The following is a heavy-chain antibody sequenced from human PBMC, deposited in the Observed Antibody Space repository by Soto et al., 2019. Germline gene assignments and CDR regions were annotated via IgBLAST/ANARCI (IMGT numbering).Heavy chain of an antibody. CDR2: IPVAGGGT. V-gene: IGHV3-23*01. J-gene: IGHJ4*02. D-gene: IGHD1-26*01. CDR3: AKWPPSPKMGGTTH. Sequence: EVQLLESGGGLVQPGGSLRLSCAASGFAFTSSAMAWVRQAPGKGLQWVSAIPVAGGGTYYAASVKGRFTISRDNSKYPLFLQMNSLSAEYTALYFCAKWPPSPKMGGTTHGGQGTLVSVSS. CDR1: GFAFTSSA.